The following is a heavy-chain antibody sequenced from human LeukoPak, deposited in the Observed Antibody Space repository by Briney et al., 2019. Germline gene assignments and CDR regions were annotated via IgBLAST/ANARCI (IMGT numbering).Heavy chain of an antibody. D-gene: IGHD3-22*01. CDR2: ISRSGSTI. Sequence: GGSLRLSCAASGFTFSSYEMNWVRQAPGKGLEWVSYISRSGSTIYYADSVKGRFTISRDNARNSLYLQVNSLRPEDSAVHYCAKDGRGSGYFPDYWGQGTLVTVSS. V-gene: IGHV3-48*03. CDR3: AKDGRGSGYFPDY. J-gene: IGHJ4*02. CDR1: GFTFSSYE.